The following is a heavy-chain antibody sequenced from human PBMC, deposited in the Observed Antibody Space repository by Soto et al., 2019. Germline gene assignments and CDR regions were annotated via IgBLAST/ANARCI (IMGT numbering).Heavy chain of an antibody. CDR3: ARRPLGYCSGGSCYRGAYFDY. V-gene: IGHV4-34*01. J-gene: IGHJ4*02. CDR1: GGSFSGYY. CDR2: INHSGST. D-gene: IGHD2-15*01. Sequence: SETLSLTCAVYGGSFSGYYWSWIRQPPGKGLEWIGEINHSGSTNYNPSLKSRVTISVDTSKNQFSLKLSSVTAADTAVYYCARRPLGYCSGGSCYRGAYFDYWGQGTLVTVSS.